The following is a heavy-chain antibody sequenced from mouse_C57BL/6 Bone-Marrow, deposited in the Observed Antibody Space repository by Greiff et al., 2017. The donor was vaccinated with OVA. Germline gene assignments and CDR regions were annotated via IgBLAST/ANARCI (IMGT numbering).Heavy chain of an antibody. V-gene: IGHV1-4*01. CDR3: ASPSRDY. CDR2: INPSSGYT. CDR1: GYTFTSYT. J-gene: IGHJ4*01. Sequence: VQVVESGAELARPGASVKMSCKASGYTFTSYTMHWVKQRPGQGLEWIGYINPSSGYTKYNQKFKDKAPLTADKSSSTAYMQLSSLTAEDAAVYYCASPSRDYWGQGTSVTGAS.